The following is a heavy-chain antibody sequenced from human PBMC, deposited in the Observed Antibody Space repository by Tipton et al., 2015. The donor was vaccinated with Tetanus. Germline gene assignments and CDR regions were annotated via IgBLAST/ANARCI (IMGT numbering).Heavy chain of an antibody. Sequence: LRLSCTVSGGSISSYYWSWIRQPPGRGLEWIGYIYYSGSTNYNPSLKSRVTISVDTSKNQFSLKLSSVTAADTAVYYCARQLPGYSSGWYLDYWGQGTLVTVSS. V-gene: IGHV4-59*01. CDR1: GGSISSYY. J-gene: IGHJ4*02. D-gene: IGHD6-19*01. CDR3: ARQLPGYSSGWYLDY. CDR2: IYYSGST.